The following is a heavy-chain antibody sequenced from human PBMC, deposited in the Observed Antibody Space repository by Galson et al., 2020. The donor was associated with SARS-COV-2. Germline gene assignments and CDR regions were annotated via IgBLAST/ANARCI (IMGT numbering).Heavy chain of an antibody. CDR1: GYTFTSYY. CDR2: INPSGGST. V-gene: IGHV1-46*01. CDR3: ARACRRRFLEWLELGGGYYYYYMDV. J-gene: IGHJ6*03. Sequence: ASVKVSCKASGYTFTSYYMHWVRQAPGQGLEWMGIINPSGGSTSYAQKFQGRVTMTRDTSTSTVYMELSSLRSEDTAVYYCARACRRRFLEWLELGGGYYYYYMDVWGKGTTVTVSS. D-gene: IGHD3-3*01.